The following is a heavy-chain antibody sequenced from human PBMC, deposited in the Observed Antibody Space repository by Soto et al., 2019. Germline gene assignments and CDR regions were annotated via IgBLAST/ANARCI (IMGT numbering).Heavy chain of an antibody. D-gene: IGHD6-13*01. CDR1: GGSISGYY. V-gene: IGHV4-59*01. CDR3: ARQQLLPFYYSLDV. J-gene: IGHJ6*02. CDR2: IYYRGST. Sequence: SETLALTCTVSGGSISGYYWSWIRKAPGKGLEYIGYIYYRGSTNYNPSLKSRVTMSVDTSRNQFSLKVNSVTAADTAVYYCARQQLLPFYYSLDVWGQGTTVTVSS.